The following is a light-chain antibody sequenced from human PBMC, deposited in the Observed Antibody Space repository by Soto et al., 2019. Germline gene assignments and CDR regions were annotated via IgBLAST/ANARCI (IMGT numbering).Light chain of an antibody. J-gene: IGKJ1*01. CDR3: QQHRT. V-gene: IGKV3-20*01. Sequence: EIVLTQSPAILSVSPGERATLSCRASQSVSSSYLAWYQQKPGQAPRLLIYGASSRAAGIPDRFTGSGSGTEFTLTISRLEPEDFAVYFCQQHRTFGQGTKVDIK. CDR2: GAS. CDR1: QSVSSSY.